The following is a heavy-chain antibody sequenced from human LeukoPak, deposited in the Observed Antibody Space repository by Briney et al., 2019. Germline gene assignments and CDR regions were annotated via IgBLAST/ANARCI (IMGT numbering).Heavy chain of an antibody. CDR1: GFTFSSYA. D-gene: IGHD3-10*01. V-gene: IGHV3-64D*06. CDR3: AASGGSYGSGSYHY. Sequence: GGSLRLSCSASGFTFSSYAMPWVRQAPGKGLEYVSAISSNGGSTYYADSVKGRFTISRDNSKNTLYLQMSSLRAEDTAVYYCAASGGSYGSGSYHYWGQGTLVTVSS. J-gene: IGHJ4*02. CDR2: ISSNGGST.